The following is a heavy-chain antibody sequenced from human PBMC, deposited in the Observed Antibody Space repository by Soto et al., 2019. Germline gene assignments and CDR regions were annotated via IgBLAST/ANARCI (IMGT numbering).Heavy chain of an antibody. CDR3: ARARGYCSGGSCYSPGTATHYAMDV. J-gene: IGHJ6*02. V-gene: IGHV3-30*04. D-gene: IGHD2-15*01. Sequence: PGGSLRLSCVGSGFTLSSYAIYWVRQAPGKGLEWVALISYDGTNKHYADSVKGRFSISRDNSKKTVSLQMNSLTTEDTAPYYCARARGYCSGGSCYSPGTATHYAMDVWGQGTTVTVSS. CDR2: ISYDGTNK. CDR1: GFTLSSYA.